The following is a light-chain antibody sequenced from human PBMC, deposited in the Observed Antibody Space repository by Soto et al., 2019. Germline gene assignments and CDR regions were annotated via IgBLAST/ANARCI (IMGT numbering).Light chain of an antibody. CDR3: LQNASAPAT. CDR1: QTISNS. V-gene: IGKV1-39*01. J-gene: IGKJ1*01. CDR2: AAS. Sequence: DIQVTQSPSSLSASVGDRVTITCRASQTISNSLSWYQQKPGKAPKLLIYAASTLQSGVPSRFSGRGSGTDFTLTISSLQREDLATYYCLQNASAPATFGQGTRVEIK.